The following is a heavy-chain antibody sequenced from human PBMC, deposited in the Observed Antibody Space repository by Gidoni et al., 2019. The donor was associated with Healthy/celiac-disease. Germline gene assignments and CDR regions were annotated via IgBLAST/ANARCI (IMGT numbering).Heavy chain of an antibody. CDR2: INPSGGST. J-gene: IGHJ6*02. CDR3: ARGRVSAAISYYYYYGMDV. Sequence: QVQLVQSGAEVKKPGASVKVSCKASGYTFTSYYMHWVRQAPGQGLEWMGIINPSGGSTSYAQKFQGRVTMTRDTSTSTVYMELSSLRSEDTAVYYCARGRVSAAISYYYYYGMDVWGQGTTVTVSS. D-gene: IGHD2-2*01. V-gene: IGHV1-46*01. CDR1: GYTFTSYY.